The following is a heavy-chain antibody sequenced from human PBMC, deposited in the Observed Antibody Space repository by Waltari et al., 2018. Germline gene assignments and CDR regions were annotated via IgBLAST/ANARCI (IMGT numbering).Heavy chain of an antibody. CDR1: GFTFSSYA. Sequence: QVQLVESGGGVVQPGRSLRLSCAASGFTFSSYAMHWVRQAPGKGLEWVAVISYDGSNKYYADSVKGRFTISRDNSKNTLYLQMNSLRAEDTAVYYCARESVATIYYYYGMDVWGQGP. J-gene: IGHJ6*02. V-gene: IGHV3-30-3*01. D-gene: IGHD5-12*01. CDR2: ISYDGSNK. CDR3: ARESVATIYYYYGMDV.